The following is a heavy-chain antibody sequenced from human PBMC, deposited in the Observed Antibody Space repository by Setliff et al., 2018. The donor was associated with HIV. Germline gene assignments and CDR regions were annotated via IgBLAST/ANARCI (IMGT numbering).Heavy chain of an antibody. V-gene: IGHV4-61*09. Sequence: SETLSLTCTVSGGSINSGSYYWNWIRQPAGKGLEWIGHIYASGSTNYNPSLKSRVTMLVDTSENHFTLKLTSVTAADTAMYYCTRGIGGIGYYPDYWGQGTLVTVSS. J-gene: IGHJ4*02. CDR2: IYASGST. CDR1: GGSINSGSYY. CDR3: TRGIGGIGYYPDY. D-gene: IGHD3-22*01.